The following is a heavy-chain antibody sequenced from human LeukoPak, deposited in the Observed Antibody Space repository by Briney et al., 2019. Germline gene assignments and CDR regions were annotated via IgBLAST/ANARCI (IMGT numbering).Heavy chain of an antibody. CDR1: GGSISSYY. D-gene: IGHD2-2*01. J-gene: IGHJ3*02. CDR3: ARELPSRRNHCSSTSCYSAFDI. CDR2: IYYSGST. Sequence: SETLSLTCTVSGGSISSYYWSWIRQPPGKGLEWIGYIYYSGSTNYNPSLKSRVTISVDTSKNQFSLKLSSVTAADTAVYYCARELPSRRNHCSSTSCYSAFDIWGQGIMVTVSS. V-gene: IGHV4-59*01.